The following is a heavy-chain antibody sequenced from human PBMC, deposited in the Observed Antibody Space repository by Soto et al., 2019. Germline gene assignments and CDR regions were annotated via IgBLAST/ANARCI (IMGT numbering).Heavy chain of an antibody. CDR2: VYTGGST. V-gene: IGHV3-53*01. Sequence: PGGSLRLSCAASGFTVSSNYMSWVRQTPGNGLEWVSVVYTGGSTYYADSVKGRLTISRDNSKNTLYLQMNSLRAEDTAVYYCAKYGMDVCGQGTTVTVSS. CDR3: AKYGMDV. CDR1: GFTVSSNY. J-gene: IGHJ6*02.